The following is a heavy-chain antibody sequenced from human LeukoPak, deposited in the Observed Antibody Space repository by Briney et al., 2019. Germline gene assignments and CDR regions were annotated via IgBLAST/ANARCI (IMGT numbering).Heavy chain of an antibody. J-gene: IGHJ4*02. CDR2: ISYDGSNK. Sequence: PGRSLRLSCAASGFTFSSYAMHWVRQAPGKGLEWVAVISYDGSNKYYADSVKGRFTISRDNSKNTLYLQMNSLRAEDTAVYYCARDRGRRTAMGPLDYWGQGTLVTVSS. CDR1: GFTFSSYA. D-gene: IGHD5-18*01. CDR3: ARDRGRRTAMGPLDY. V-gene: IGHV3-30-3*01.